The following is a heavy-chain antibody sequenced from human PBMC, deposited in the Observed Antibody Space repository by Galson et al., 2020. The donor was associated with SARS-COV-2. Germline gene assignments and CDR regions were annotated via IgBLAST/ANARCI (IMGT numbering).Heavy chain of an antibody. CDR1: AFTFSNAW. V-gene: IGHV3-15*01. J-gene: IGHJ4*02. CDR2: IKSKTDGGTT. D-gene: IGHD4-17*01. Sequence: GGSQRLSCAASAFTFSNAWMSWVRQAPGKGLEWVGRIKSKTDGGTTDYAAPVKGRFTISRDDSKNTLYLQMNSLKTEDTAVYYCTTDLHDYGDLDYWGQGTLVTVSS. CDR3: TTDLHDYGDLDY.